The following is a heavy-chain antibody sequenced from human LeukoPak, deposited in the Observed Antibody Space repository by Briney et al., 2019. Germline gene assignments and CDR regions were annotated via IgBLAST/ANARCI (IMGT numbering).Heavy chain of an antibody. D-gene: IGHD2-15*01. CDR3: ARGKGRGYCSGGSCQYFDY. CDR2: ISSSTI. CDR1: GFTFSSYS. J-gene: IGHJ4*02. Sequence: GGSLRLSCAASGFTFSSYSMNWVRQAPGKGLEWVSYISSSTIYYADSVKGRFTISRDNAKNSLYLQMNSLRAEDTAVYYCARGKGRGYCSGGSCQYFDYWGQGTLVTVSS. V-gene: IGHV3-48*01.